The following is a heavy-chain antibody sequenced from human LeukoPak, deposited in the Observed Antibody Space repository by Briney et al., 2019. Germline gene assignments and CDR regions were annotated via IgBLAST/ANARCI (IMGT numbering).Heavy chain of an antibody. Sequence: SETLSLTCTVSGYSISSGDYYWSWIRQPPGKGLEWIGYIYYSGSTYYNPSLKSRVTISVDTSKNQFSLKLSSVTAADTAVYYCARDGRIVVPAVIGAFDIWGQGTMVTVSS. CDR2: IYYSGST. CDR1: GYSISSGDYY. D-gene: IGHD2-2*01. J-gene: IGHJ3*02. V-gene: IGHV4-30-4*08. CDR3: ARDGRIVVPAVIGAFDI.